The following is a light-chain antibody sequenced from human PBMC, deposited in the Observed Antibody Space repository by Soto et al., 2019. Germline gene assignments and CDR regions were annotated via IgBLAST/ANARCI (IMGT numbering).Light chain of an antibody. CDR3: QVWDSSTAV. CDR2: RDS. CDR1: NIGSKN. Sequence: SYELTQPLSVSVALGQTARITCGGNNIGSKNVHWYQQKPGQAPVLVIYRDSNRPSGIPERFSGSNSGNTATLTISRAQAGDEADYDCQVWDSSTAVFGGGTQLTV. V-gene: IGLV3-9*01. J-gene: IGLJ2*01.